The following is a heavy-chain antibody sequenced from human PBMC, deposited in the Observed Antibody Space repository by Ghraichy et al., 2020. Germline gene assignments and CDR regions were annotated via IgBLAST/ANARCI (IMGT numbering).Heavy chain of an antibody. V-gene: IGHV4-39*01. Sequence: SETLSLTCTVSGGSISSSSYYWGWIRQPPGKGLEWIGSIYYSGSTYYNPSLKSRVTISVDTSKNQFSLKLSSVTAADTAVYYCARSSGWYLFDYWGQGTLVTVSS. CDR2: IYYSGST. J-gene: IGHJ4*02. D-gene: IGHD6-19*01. CDR3: ARSSGWYLFDY. CDR1: GGSISSSSYY.